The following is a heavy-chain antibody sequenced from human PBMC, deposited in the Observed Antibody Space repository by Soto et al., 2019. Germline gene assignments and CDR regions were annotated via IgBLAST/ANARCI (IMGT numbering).Heavy chain of an antibody. CDR2: IIPIFGTA. D-gene: IGHD1-1*01. CDR1: GGTFSSYA. J-gene: IGHJ3*02. CDR3: ARGGGTGTTVPGAFDI. Sequence: ASVKVSCKASGGTFSSYAISWVRQAPGQGLEWMGGIIPIFGTANYAQKFQGWVTMTRDTSISTAYMELSRLRSDDTAVYYCARGGGTGTTVPGAFDIWGQGTMVTVSS. V-gene: IGHV1-69*05.